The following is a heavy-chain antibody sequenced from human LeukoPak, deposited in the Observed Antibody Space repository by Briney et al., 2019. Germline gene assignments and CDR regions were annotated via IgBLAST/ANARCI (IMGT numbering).Heavy chain of an antibody. D-gene: IGHD6-13*01. CDR2: ISSSSSYI. J-gene: IGHJ4*02. CDR1: GFTFSSYS. V-gene: IGHV3-21*04. Sequence: GGSLRLSCAASGFTFSSYSMNWVRRAPGKGLEWVSSISSSSSYIYYADSVKGRFTISRDNAKNSVYLQMNSLRAEDTALYYCARGSGSSWYFYFDYWGQGTLVTVSS. CDR3: ARGSGSSWYFYFDY.